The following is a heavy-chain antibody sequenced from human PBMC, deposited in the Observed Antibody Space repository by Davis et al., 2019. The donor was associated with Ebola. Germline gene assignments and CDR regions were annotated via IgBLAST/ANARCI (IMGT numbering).Heavy chain of an antibody. V-gene: IGHV3-30*18. Sequence: SCAASGIPFRSNAMHWVRQAPGKGLEWVAVISYDGNDKYYADSVKGRFTISTDNSKNTLYLQMSSLRVEDTAVYYCAKSSMTGWYWGQGTLVTVSS. J-gene: IGHJ4*02. CDR3: AKSSMTGWY. CDR2: ISYDGNDK. D-gene: IGHD1-14*01. CDR1: GIPFRSNA.